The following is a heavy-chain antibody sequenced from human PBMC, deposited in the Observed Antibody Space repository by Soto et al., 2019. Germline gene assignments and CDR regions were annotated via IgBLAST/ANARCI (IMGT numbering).Heavy chain of an antibody. V-gene: IGHV5-51*01. Sequence: GESLKISCKGSGYSFTSYWIGWVRQMPGKGLEWMGIIYPGDSDTRYSPSFQGQVTISADKSISTAYLQWSSLKASDTAMYYCARPDWGSSYRGSGTPQWSHWGQGTLVTVSS. CDR3: ARPDWGSSYRGSGTPQWSH. D-gene: IGHD3-16*01. J-gene: IGHJ4*02. CDR2: IYPGDSDT. CDR1: GYSFTSYW.